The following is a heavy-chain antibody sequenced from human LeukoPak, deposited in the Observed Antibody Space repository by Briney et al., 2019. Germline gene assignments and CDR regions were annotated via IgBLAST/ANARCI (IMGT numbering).Heavy chain of an antibody. CDR1: GGSITNYY. V-gene: IGHV4-59*01. J-gene: IGHJ6*03. Sequence: PSETLSLTXTVSGGSITNYYWTWIRQPPGKGLEWIGYVSFSGTTNYNPSLKSRVTISLDTSNSQFSLRLTSVTAADTAVYYCARISPSSGTYWGTLYYYIDVWGKGTTITVSS. CDR3: ARISPSSGTYWGTLYYYIDV. D-gene: IGHD1-26*01. CDR2: VSFSGTT.